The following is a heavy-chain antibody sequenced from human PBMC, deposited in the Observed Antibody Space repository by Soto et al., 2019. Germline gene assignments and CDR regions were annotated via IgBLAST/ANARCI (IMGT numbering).Heavy chain of an antibody. Sequence: QVQLQESGPGLVKPSGTLSLTCGVSSGSITSSNYWSWVHQPPGKGLEWIGEIYHSGRTHYNPSLKSRVTISVDKSMNQFSLRLTSVTAADTAVYYCARDRSSGGAYSRRWIDPWGQGLLVTVSS. CDR2: IYHSGRT. V-gene: IGHV4-4*02. D-gene: IGHD5-12*01. J-gene: IGHJ5*02. CDR3: ARDRSSGGAYSRRWIDP. CDR1: SGSITSSNY.